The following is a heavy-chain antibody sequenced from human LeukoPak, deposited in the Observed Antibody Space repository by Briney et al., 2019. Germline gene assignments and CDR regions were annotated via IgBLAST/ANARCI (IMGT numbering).Heavy chain of an antibody. Sequence: GGSLRLSCSASGFTFSAYWMSWVRQAPGKGLEWVANIKQDGSGKYYVDSVKGRFTISRDNAKNSLYLQMNSLRGEDTAVYYCARDTPGEESHWGQGTLVTVSS. CDR2: IKQDGSGK. CDR3: ARDTPGEESH. CDR1: GFTFSAYW. D-gene: IGHD2-2*01. V-gene: IGHV3-7*01. J-gene: IGHJ4*02.